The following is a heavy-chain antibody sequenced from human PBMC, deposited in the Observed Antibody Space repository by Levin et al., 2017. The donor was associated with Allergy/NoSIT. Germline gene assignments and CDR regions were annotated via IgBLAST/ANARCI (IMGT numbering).Heavy chain of an antibody. CDR1: GYTFTGYY. CDR3: LRDQVLNGDYVY. V-gene: IGHV1-2*02. J-gene: IGHJ4*02. Sequence: WASVKVSCKASGYTFTGYYMQWVRQAPGQGLEWMGWINPNSGGTNYAQKFEGRVTMTRDTSSSVVYMELSRLRSDDTAVYFCLRDQVLNGDYVYWGQGTLVTVSS. CDR2: INPNSGGT. D-gene: IGHD4-17*01.